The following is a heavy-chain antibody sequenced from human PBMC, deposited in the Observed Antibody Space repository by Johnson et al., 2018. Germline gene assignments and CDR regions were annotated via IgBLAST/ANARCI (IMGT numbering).Heavy chain of an antibody. J-gene: IGHJ4*02. CDR1: GFNLGEYV. CDR3: YRVESRSWKGDY. CDR2: LRSYGYGGTT. D-gene: IGHD1-1*01. V-gene: IGHV3-49*03. Sequence: VQLVQSGGGLVQPGRSLRLSCTASGFNLGEYVMSWFRQAPGKGLEWVGFLRSYGYGGTTEHAASVKGRFTISRDDSKVITYLQMKSLKNEDTAIYFCYRVESRSWKGDYWGRGTLVTVSS.